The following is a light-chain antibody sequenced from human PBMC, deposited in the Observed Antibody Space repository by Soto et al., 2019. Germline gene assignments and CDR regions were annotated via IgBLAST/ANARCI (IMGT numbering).Light chain of an antibody. CDR1: QSVSSSF. J-gene: IGKJ4*01. Sequence: EIVLTQSPGTLSLSPGERATLSCRASQSVSSSFLAWYQQKPGQAPRLLIYGASSRATGIPDRFSGSGSGTDFTLTIRRLEPEDVAVYYCQQYGISPLTFGGGTKVEIK. CDR3: QQYGISPLT. V-gene: IGKV3-20*01. CDR2: GAS.